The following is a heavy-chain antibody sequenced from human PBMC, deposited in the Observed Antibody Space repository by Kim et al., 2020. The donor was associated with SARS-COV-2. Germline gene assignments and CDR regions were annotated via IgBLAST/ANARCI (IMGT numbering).Heavy chain of an antibody. V-gene: IGHV3-48*02. CDR3: ARGGYSYIGDY. CDR2: K. D-gene: IGHD5-12*01. Sequence: KYYADSVKGRFTISRDNAKNSLYLQMNGLSDDDTAVYYCARGGYSYIGDYWGQGTLVTVSS. J-gene: IGHJ4*02.